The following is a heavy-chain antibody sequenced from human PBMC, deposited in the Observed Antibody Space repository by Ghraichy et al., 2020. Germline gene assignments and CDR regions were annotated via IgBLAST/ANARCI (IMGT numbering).Heavy chain of an antibody. CDR2: ISGSGGST. Sequence: GESLNISCAASGFTFSSYAMSWVRQAPGKGLEWVSAISGSGGSTYYADSVKGRFTISRDNSKNTLYLQMNSLRAEDTAVYYCAKVVAVAGTSLDYWGQGTLVTVSS. D-gene: IGHD6-19*01. V-gene: IGHV3-23*01. J-gene: IGHJ4*02. CDR1: GFTFSSYA. CDR3: AKVVAVAGTSLDY.